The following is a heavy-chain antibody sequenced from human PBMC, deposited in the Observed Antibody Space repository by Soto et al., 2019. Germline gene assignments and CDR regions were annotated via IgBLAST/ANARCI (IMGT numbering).Heavy chain of an antibody. CDR2: IYYSGST. J-gene: IGHJ4*02. D-gene: IGHD6-6*01. Sequence: SETLSLTCTVSGGSISSGGYYWSWIRQHPGKGLEWIGYIYYSGSTYYNPSLKSRVTISVDTSKNQFSLKLSSVTAADTAVYYCASSTRQHRAPHYFDYWGQGTLVTVS. V-gene: IGHV4-31*03. CDR3: ASSTRQHRAPHYFDY. CDR1: GGSISSGGYY.